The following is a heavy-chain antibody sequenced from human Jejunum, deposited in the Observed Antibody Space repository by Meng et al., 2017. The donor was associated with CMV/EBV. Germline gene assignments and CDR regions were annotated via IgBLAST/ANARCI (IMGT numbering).Heavy chain of an antibody. V-gene: IGHV1-18*01. CDR2: ISPYNGNT. J-gene: IGHJ5*02. D-gene: IGHD3-16*01. CDR3: ARKLRGGGWFDP. Sequence: QVQLVQSGAEVKKPGASVKFSCKASDYTFYTHAISWVRQAPGQGLEWMGWISPYNGNTKYAQNLQGRVTLTTDISTSTAYMELRSLRSDDTAVYYCARKLRGGGWFDPWGQGTLVTVSS. CDR1: DYTFYTHA.